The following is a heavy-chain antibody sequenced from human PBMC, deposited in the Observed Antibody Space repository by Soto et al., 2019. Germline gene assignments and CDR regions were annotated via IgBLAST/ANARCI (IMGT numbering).Heavy chain of an antibody. J-gene: IGHJ6*02. D-gene: IGHD6-13*01. V-gene: IGHV3-48*03. CDR1: RFTFISYE. CDR2: ISTSGSTI. CDR3: ARENSPAGMDV. Sequence: PWGSLRLSCTASRFTFISYEIICVRQAPVKGLEWVSYISTSGSTIYYADSVKGRFTISRDNAKNSLYLQMNSLRVEDTAVYYCARENSPAGMDVWGQGTTVTVSS.